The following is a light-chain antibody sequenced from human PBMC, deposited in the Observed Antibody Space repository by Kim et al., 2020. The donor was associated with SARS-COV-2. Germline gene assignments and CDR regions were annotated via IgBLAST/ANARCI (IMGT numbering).Light chain of an antibody. CDR2: GAS. V-gene: IGKV3-20*01. CDR1: QSVRNNY. J-gene: IGKJ2*01. CDR3: RQYGTSPRT. Sequence: EIVLTQSPGTLSLSPGERATLSCRASQSVRNNYLAWYQQKPGQAPRLLVYGASGRATGIPDRFSGSGSGTDFTLTITRLEPEDFAVYFCRQYGTSPRTFGQGTKLEI.